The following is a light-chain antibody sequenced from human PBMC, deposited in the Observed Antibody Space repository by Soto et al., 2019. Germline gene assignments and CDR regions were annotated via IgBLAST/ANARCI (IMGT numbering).Light chain of an antibody. V-gene: IGLV2-8*01. J-gene: IGLJ1*01. CDR3: SSYTGGNPSYV. CDR2: EVT. CDR1: SSDVGAYNY. Sequence: QSALTQPPSASGSPGQSVTISCTGTSSDVGAYNYVSWYQQHPGKAPKLMIYEVTKRPSGVPARFSGSKSGNTASLTVSGLQAEDEADYYCSSYTGGNPSYVFGTGTKLTVL.